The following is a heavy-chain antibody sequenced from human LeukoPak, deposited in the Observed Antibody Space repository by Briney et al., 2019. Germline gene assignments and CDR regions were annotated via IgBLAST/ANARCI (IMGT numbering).Heavy chain of an antibody. V-gene: IGHV3-20*04. J-gene: IGHJ4*02. Sequence: GGSLRLSCAAPAFNFGDYGMSWVRRAPGKGLEWVSAINWNGVTTGYADSVKGRFTISRDNAKNFLYLQMASLTAEDTALYFCTRDRGRGYYSLDFWGQGTLVTVSS. CDR1: AFNFGDYG. CDR3: TRDRGRGYYSLDF. D-gene: IGHD1-26*01. CDR2: INWNGVTT.